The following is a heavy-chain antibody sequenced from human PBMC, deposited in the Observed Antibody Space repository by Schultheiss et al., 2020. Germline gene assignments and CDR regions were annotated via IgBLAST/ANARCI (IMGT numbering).Heavy chain of an antibody. CDR2: INPNSGGT. CDR1: GYTFTSYA. J-gene: IGHJ4*02. Sequence: ASVKVSCKASGYTFTSYAMHWVRQAPGQGLEWMGWINPNSGGTNYAQKFQGRVTMTRDTSISTAYMELSRLRSDDTAVYYCAREATVTTTIDYWGQGTLVTVSS. CDR3: AREATVTTTIDY. V-gene: IGHV1-2*02. D-gene: IGHD4-11*01.